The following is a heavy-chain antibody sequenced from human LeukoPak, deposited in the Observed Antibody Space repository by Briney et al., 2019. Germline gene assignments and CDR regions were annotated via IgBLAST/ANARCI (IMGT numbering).Heavy chain of an antibody. J-gene: IGHJ4*02. V-gene: IGHV3-7*01. Sequence: GSLRLSCAASGFTFSRYWMTWVRQAPGKGLEWVAHINQDGSETYSVHSVKGRFTISRDNAENSMYLQMNSLRAEDTAVYYCARDLVDSGSPSPPSFWGQGTLVTVSS. CDR2: INQDGSET. CDR1: GFTFSRYW. D-gene: IGHD1-26*01. CDR3: ARDLVDSGSPSPPSF.